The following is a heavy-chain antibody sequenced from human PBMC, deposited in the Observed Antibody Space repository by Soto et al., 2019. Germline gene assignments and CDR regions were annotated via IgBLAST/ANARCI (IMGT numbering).Heavy chain of an antibody. CDR1: GGSFSGYY. CDR3: ARGFSAITFGGVIVNAFDI. Sequence: SETLSLTCAVYGGSFSGYYWSWIRQPPGKGLEWIGEINHSGSTNYNPSLKSRVTISVDTSKNQFSLKLSSVTAADTAVYYCARGFSAITFGGVIVNAFDIWGQRTMVTVSS. CDR2: INHSGST. J-gene: IGHJ3*02. D-gene: IGHD3-16*02. V-gene: IGHV4-34*01.